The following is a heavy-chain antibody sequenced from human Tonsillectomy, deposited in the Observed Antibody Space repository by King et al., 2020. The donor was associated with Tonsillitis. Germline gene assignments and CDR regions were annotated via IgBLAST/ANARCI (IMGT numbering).Heavy chain of an antibody. CDR2: IKQVGSEK. CDR1: GFTFSSYW. D-gene: IGHD6-6*01. J-gene: IGHJ6*03. CDR3: ARLAIAARRPIQDYFYYYVDV. Sequence: VQLVESGGGLVQPGGSQRLSCAASGFTFSSYWMSWFRQAPGKGLEGVANIKQVGSEKSYVDSVKGRLIISRDNAKNSLYLQLNSLRAEDTAVYYCARLAIAARRPIQDYFYYYVDVWGKGTTVTVSS. V-gene: IGHV3-7*01.